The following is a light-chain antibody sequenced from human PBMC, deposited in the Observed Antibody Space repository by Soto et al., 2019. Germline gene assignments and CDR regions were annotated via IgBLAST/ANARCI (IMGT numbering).Light chain of an antibody. CDR2: GAS. V-gene: IGKV3-20*01. CDR3: QRYGSSPRT. J-gene: IGKJ1*01. Sequence: VLTQSPATLSLSPGERATLSCRASQSVSSGYLAWYQQKPGQAPRLLIYGASNRATGIPDRFSGSGSGTDFTLTIRRLEPEDFAVYYCQRYGSSPRTFGQGTKVDIK. CDR1: QSVSSGY.